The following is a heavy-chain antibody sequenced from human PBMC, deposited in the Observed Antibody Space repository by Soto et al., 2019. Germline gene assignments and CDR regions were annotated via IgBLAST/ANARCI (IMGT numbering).Heavy chain of an antibody. V-gene: IGHV4-30-4*01. CDR3: ASLQTTVSSFDY. D-gene: IGHD4-4*01. Sequence: SETLSLTCTVSGGSISSGDYYWSWIRQPPGKGLEWSGYIYYSGSTYYNPSLKSRVTISVDTSKNQFSLRLTSVTAADTAIYYCASLQTTVSSFDYWGQGTLVTVSS. CDR2: IYYSGST. J-gene: IGHJ4*02. CDR1: GGSISSGDYY.